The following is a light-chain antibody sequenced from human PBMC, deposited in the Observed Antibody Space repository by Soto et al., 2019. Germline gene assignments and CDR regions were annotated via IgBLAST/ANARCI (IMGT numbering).Light chain of an antibody. CDR3: HQTAANPWT. CDR2: AAS. V-gene: IGKV1-39*01. CDR1: QNIGVY. J-gene: IGKJ1*01. Sequence: DIQMTQSPSSLSASVGDRVTITCRASQNIGVYLNWYQKKPGRAPKLLIHAASTLQSGVPSTFSGSGSGTDFALTISSLQPEDFATYYCHQTAANPWTFAQGTKVDI.